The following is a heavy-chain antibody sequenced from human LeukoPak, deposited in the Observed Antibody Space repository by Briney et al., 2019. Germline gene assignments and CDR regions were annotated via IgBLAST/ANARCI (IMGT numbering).Heavy chain of an antibody. J-gene: IGHJ4*02. Sequence: GESLKISCQLSGYSFTSYYIAWVRQMPGKGLEYMGIIFPSDSNIMYSPSFEGQVAISADKPVNTAYLQWSSLKASDSAMYYCAGGRWIRLDHWGQGTLVNVSS. CDR3: AGGRWIRLDH. V-gene: IGHV5-51*04. D-gene: IGHD2-2*03. CDR2: IFPSDSNI. CDR1: GYSFTSYY.